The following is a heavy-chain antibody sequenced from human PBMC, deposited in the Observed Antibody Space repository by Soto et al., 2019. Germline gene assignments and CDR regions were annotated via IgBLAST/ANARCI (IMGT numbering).Heavy chain of an antibody. CDR2: IWYDGSNK. CDR1: GFTFISYG. J-gene: IGHJ4*02. V-gene: IGHV3-33*01. CDR3: AREGNYYDSSGYYLDY. Sequence: GGSLRLSCAASGFTFISYGMHWVRQAPGKGLEWVAVIWYDGSNKYYADSVKGRFTISRDNSKNTLYLQMNSLRAEDTAVYYCAREGNYYDSSGYYLDYWGQGTLVTVSS. D-gene: IGHD3-22*01.